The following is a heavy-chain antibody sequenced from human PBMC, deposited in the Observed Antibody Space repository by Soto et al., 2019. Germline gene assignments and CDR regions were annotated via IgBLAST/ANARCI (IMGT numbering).Heavy chain of an antibody. Sequence: SVKVSCKASGGTFSSYAISWVRQAPGQGLEWMGGIIPIFGTANYAQKFQGRVTITADESTSTAYMELSSLRSEDTAVYYCASAHGGYYYDSSGYYYAFDIRGQGTMVNVSS. D-gene: IGHD3-22*01. J-gene: IGHJ3*02. CDR1: GGTFSSYA. V-gene: IGHV1-69*13. CDR2: IIPIFGTA. CDR3: ASAHGGYYYDSSGYYYAFDI.